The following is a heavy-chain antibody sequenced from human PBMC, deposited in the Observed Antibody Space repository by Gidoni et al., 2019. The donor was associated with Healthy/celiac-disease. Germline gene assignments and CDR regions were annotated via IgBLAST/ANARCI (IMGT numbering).Heavy chain of an antibody. Sequence: EVQLVESGGGLVQPGGSLRLSCAASGFTFSSYSMNWVRQAPGKGLEWVSYISSSSSTIYYADSVKGRFTISRDNAKNSLYLQMNSLRDEDTAVYYCARGDLTGYYNGWFDPWGQGTLVTVSS. CDR1: GFTFSSYS. CDR2: ISSSSSTI. CDR3: ARGDLTGYYNGWFDP. V-gene: IGHV3-48*02. J-gene: IGHJ5*02. D-gene: IGHD3-9*01.